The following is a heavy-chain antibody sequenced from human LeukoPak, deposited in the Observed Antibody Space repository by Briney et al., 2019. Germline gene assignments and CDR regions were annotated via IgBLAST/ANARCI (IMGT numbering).Heavy chain of an antibody. V-gene: IGHV1-69*05. CDR3: ASLYSSSSGAYYYYMDV. CDR2: IIPIFGTA. D-gene: IGHD6-6*01. Sequence: ASVKVSCKASGYTFTSYGISWVRQAPGQGLEWMGGIIPIFGTANYAQKFQGRVTITTDESTSTAYMELSSLRSEDTAVYYCASLYSSSSGAYYYYMDVWGKGTTVTVSS. J-gene: IGHJ6*03. CDR1: GYTFTSYG.